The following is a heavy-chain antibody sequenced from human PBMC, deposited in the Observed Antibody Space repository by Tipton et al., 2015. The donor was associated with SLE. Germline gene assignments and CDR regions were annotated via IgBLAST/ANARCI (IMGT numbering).Heavy chain of an antibody. V-gene: IGHV3-7*01. J-gene: IGHJ4*02. CDR3: ARDGSGSYYAY. D-gene: IGHD1-26*01. Sequence: SLRLSCAASGFTFSSYWMTWVRHVPGKGLEWVANIKQDGSEIHYVDSVKGRFTISRDNAKNSLYLQMNSLRAEDTAVYYCARDGSGSYYAYWGQGALVTVSS. CDR1: GFTFSSYW. CDR2: IKQDGSEI.